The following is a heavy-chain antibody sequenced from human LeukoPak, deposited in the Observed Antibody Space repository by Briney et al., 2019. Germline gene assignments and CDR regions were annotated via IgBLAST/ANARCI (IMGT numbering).Heavy chain of an antibody. J-gene: IGHJ4*02. CDR3: ARVGGYSGYDSPLGIYFGY. CDR1: GFTFSDYY. D-gene: IGHD5-12*01. V-gene: IGHV3-11*06. Sequence: PGGSLRLSCAASGFTFSDYYMSWIRQAPGKGLEWVSYISSSSSYTNYADSVKGRFTISRDNAKNSLYLQMNSLRAEDTAVYYCARVGGYSGYDSPLGIYFGYWGQGTLVTVSS. CDR2: ISSSSSYT.